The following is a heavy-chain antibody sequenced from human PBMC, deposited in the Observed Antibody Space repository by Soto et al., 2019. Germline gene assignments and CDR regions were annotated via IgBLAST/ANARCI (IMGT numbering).Heavy chain of an antibody. D-gene: IGHD2-15*01. Sequence: QVQLVQSGAEVKRPGASVKVSRKASGYTFTTYGFNWVRQAPGQGLEWMGWISPYNGDTNYAQNFQGRVTLTTDTSTSTAYMELRSLTSDDTAVYYCARTPRAQMIVLEAATRFDYWGQGTLVTVSS. CDR2: ISPYNGDT. V-gene: IGHV1-18*04. J-gene: IGHJ4*02. CDR3: ARTPRAQMIVLEAATRFDY. CDR1: GYTFTTYG.